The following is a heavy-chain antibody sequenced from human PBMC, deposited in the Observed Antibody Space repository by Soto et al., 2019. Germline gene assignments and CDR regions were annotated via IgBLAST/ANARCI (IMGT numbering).Heavy chain of an antibody. CDR2: IRIKANSYAT. J-gene: IGHJ4*02. CDR3: TRHKEHELADGSYGSGY. CDR1: GFTFSGSA. Sequence: PGGSLRLSCAASGFTFSGSAMHWVRQASGKGLEWVGRIRIKANSYATAYAASVKGRFTISRDDSKNTAYLQMNSLKTEDTAVYYCTRHKEHELADGSYGSGYWGQGTLVTVSS. V-gene: IGHV3-73*01. D-gene: IGHD4-17*01.